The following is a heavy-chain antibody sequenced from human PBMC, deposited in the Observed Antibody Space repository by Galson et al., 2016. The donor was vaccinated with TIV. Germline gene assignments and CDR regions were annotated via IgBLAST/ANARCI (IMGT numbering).Heavy chain of an antibody. D-gene: IGHD1-7*01. V-gene: IGHV6-1*01. Sequence: CAISGDSVSGNTAAWNWVRRSPSRGLEWLGRTYYTSKWNTDYAVSVKGRIIIRPDTSMNQVSLQLSSVIPDDTAVCYCSRGNWNYGMGGAMDVWGRGTTVTVSS. CDR3: SRGNWNYGMGGAMDV. CDR1: GDSVSGNTAA. CDR2: TYYTSKWNT. J-gene: IGHJ6*02.